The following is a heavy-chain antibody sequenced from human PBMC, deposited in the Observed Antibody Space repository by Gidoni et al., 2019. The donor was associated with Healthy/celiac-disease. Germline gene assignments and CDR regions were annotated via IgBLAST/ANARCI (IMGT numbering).Heavy chain of an antibody. CDR3: AAAGDY. Sequence: QVQLVESGGGVVQPGRSLRLSCAASGFTFSSYAMHWVRQAPGKGLEWVAVISYDGSNKYYADSVKGRFTIARDNSKNPLYLQMNSLRAEDTAVYYVAAAGDYWGQGTLVTVSS. D-gene: IGHD6-13*01. J-gene: IGHJ4*02. CDR1: GFTFSSYA. CDR2: ISYDGSNK. V-gene: IGHV3-30*04.